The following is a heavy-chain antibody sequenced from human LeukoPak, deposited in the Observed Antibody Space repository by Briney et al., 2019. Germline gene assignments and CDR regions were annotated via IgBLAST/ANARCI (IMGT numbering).Heavy chain of an antibody. CDR1: GYTFTTYG. CDR2: ISGYSGNT. Sequence: ASVKASCKASGYTFTTYGISWVRQAPGQGLEWVGWISGYSGNTNYAQNVQGRVNMTTDTSTSTAYMELRSLTSDDTAVYYCARSTFCADDCPNWFDPWGQGTLVTVSS. V-gene: IGHV1-18*01. J-gene: IGHJ5*02. D-gene: IGHD2-21*02. CDR3: ARSTFCADDCPNWFDP.